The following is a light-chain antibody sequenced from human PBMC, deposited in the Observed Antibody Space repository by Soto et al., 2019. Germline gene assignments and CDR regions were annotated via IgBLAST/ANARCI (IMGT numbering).Light chain of an antibody. V-gene: IGKV1-39*01. CDR2: AAS. J-gene: IGKJ2*01. CDR3: QQSYSTPYS. Sequence: DIQMTQSPSSLSASVGDRVTITCRASQIISSYFNWYQQKPGKAPKLLIYAASRLQSGVPSRFSGRGSGTDFTLTISSLQPEDFATYYCQQSYSTPYSFGHGTKLEIK. CDR1: QIISSY.